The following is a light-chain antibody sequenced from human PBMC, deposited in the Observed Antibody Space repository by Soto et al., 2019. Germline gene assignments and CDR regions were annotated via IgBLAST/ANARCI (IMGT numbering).Light chain of an antibody. V-gene: IGLV6-57*01. Sequence: NFMLTQPHSVSESPGETVIISCTCSSGSIASNYVQWYQQRPGSSPTTVIYEDNQRPSGVPDRFSGSIDSSSNSASLTISGLETEDEADYYCQSYDATNQVFGGGTQLTVL. CDR3: QSYDATNQV. CDR1: SGSIASNY. CDR2: EDN. J-gene: IGLJ3*02.